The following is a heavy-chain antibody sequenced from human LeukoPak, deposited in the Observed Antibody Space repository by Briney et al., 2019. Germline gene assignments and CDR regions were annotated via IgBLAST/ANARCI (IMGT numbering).Heavy chain of an antibody. CDR2: ISGDGTTT. Sequence: PGGSLRLSCAASGLTFSTYWMHWVRQAPGKGLVWVSRISGDGTTTSYADSVRGRFTISRDNAKSTLYLQMNSLRAEDAAVYYCARVLYNWNDCLDYWGQGTLVTVSS. J-gene: IGHJ4*02. V-gene: IGHV3-74*01. CDR1: GLTFSTYW. D-gene: IGHD1-20*01. CDR3: ARVLYNWNDCLDY.